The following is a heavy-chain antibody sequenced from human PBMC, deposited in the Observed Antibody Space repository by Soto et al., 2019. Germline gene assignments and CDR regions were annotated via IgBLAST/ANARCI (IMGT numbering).Heavy chain of an antibody. Sequence: SETLSLTCTVSGGSISSGGYYWSWIRQHPGKGLEWIGYIYYSGSTYYNPSLKSRITISVDTSKNQFSLKLSSVTAADTAVYYCARDYGGYFDYWGQGTLVTVSS. CDR3: ARDYGGYFDY. CDR1: GGSISSGGYY. CDR2: IYYSGST. V-gene: IGHV4-31*03. J-gene: IGHJ4*02. D-gene: IGHD4-17*01.